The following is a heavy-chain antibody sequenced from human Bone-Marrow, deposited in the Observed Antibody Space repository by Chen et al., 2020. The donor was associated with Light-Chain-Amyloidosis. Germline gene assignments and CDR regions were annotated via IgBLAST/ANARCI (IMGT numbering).Heavy chain of an antibody. J-gene: IGHJ3*02. Sequence: QVQLVESGGGVVQPGRSLRLSCAASGFTFSSYGMHWVRQAPGKGLEWVAVIWYDGSNKYYADSVKGRFTISRDNSKNTLYLQMNSLRAEDTAVYYCAGSPAGHDAFDIWGQGTMVTVS. D-gene: IGHD3-10*01. CDR2: IWYDGSNK. V-gene: IGHV3-33*01. CDR3: AGSPAGHDAFDI. CDR1: GFTFSSYG.